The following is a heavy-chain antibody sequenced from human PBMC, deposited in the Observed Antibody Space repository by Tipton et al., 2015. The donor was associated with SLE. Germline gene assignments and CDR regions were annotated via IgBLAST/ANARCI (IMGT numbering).Heavy chain of an antibody. CDR1: GFTFTTYA. V-gene: IGHV3-30*04. J-gene: IGHJ6*03. CDR2: ISYDGSNK. D-gene: IGHD2-15*01. CDR3: ARGVAGYYYYCYMDV. Sequence: LSLTCAASGFTFTTYAMHWVRQAPGKGLEWVALISYDGSNKYYADSVKGRFTISRGNSKNTLYLQMNSLRAEDTAVYYCARGVAGYYYYCYMDVWGKGTTVTVSS.